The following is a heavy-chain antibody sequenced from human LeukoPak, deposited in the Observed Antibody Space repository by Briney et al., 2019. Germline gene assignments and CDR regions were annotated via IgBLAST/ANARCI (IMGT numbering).Heavy chain of an antibody. V-gene: IGHV1-69*04. CDR3: ARGLLSTGAKNP. Sequence: SVKVSCKASGGTFSSYAISWMRQAPGQGLEWMGRIIPILGIANYAQKFQGRVTITADKSTSTAYMELSSLRSEDTAVYYCARGLLSTGAKNPWGQGTLVTVSS. J-gene: IGHJ5*02. CDR2: IIPILGIA. D-gene: IGHD2-15*01. CDR1: GGTFSSYA.